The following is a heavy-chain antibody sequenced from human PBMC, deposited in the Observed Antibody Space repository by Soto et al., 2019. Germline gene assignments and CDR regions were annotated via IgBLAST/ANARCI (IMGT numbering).Heavy chain of an antibody. D-gene: IGHD6-13*01. CDR1: GFTFSSYS. CDR2: ISSSSSHI. V-gene: IGHV3-21*01. J-gene: IGHJ1*01. Sequence: GGSLRLSCAASGFTFSSYSMNWVRQAPGKGLEWVSSISSSSSHIYYADSVKGRFTISRDNAKNSLYLQMNSLRAEDTAVYYCAREGSVAAPMNFQHWGQGTLVTVSS. CDR3: AREGSVAAPMNFQH.